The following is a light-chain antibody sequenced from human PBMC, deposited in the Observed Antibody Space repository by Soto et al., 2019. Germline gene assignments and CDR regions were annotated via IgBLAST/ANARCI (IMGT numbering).Light chain of an antibody. CDR1: QSISSSN. J-gene: IGKJ1*01. V-gene: IGKV3-20*01. Sequence: EIVLTQSPGTLSLSPGERATLSCRANQSISSSNLAWYQQKPGQAPRLLLYGASNRAAGIPERFSGSGSGTDFTLTISRMEPEDFVVYYCQQYGRSPDWDRWTFGQGTKVEVK. CDR3: QQYGRSPDWDRWT. CDR2: GAS.